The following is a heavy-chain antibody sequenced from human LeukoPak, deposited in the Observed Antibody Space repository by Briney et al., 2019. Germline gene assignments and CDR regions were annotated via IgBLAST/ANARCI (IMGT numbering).Heavy chain of an antibody. V-gene: IGHV3-30*04. D-gene: IGHD3-22*01. CDR3: AREDPSSGYYLDY. CDR1: GFTFSSYA. Sequence: PGGSLRLSCAASGFTFSSYAMHWVRQAPGKGLEWVAVISYDGSNKYYADSVKGRFTISRDNSKNTLYLQMNSLRAEDTAVYYCAREDPSSGYYLDYWGQGTLVTVSS. J-gene: IGHJ4*02. CDR2: ISYDGSNK.